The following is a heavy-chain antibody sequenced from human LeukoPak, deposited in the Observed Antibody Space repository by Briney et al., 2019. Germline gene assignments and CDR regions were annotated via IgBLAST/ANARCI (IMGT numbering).Heavy chain of an antibody. Sequence: SETLSLTCTVSGGSISSYYWSWIRQPPGKGREWIGRIYTSGSTNYNTSLKSRVTMSVDTSKNQFSLKLRSVTAAGTAVYYCARDDRDYGDNWCDPWGQGALVTVSP. V-gene: IGHV4-4*07. J-gene: IGHJ5*02. CDR3: ARDDRDYGDNWCDP. CDR1: GGSISSYY. CDR2: IYTSGST. D-gene: IGHD4-17*01.